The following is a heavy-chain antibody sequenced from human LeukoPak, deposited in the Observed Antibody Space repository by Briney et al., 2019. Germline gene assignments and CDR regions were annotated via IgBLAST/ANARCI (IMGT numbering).Heavy chain of an antibody. D-gene: IGHD6-13*01. V-gene: IGHV3-53*01. J-gene: IGHJ6*03. CDR2: IYSGGSA. CDR1: GFTVSSND. Sequence: GGSLRLSCAASGFTVSSNDMSWVRQAPGKGLEWVSLIYSGGSAYYADSVKGRFTISRDNSKNTLYLQMNSLRAEDTAVYCCAKDFDGSTWFGRNYMDVWGKGTTVTVSS. CDR3: AKDFDGSTWFGRNYMDV.